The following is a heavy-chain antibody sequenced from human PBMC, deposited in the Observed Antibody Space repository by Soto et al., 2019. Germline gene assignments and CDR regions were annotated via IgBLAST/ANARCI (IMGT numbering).Heavy chain of an antibody. J-gene: IGHJ3*02. D-gene: IGHD3-22*01. CDR3: ARSPYDSSGYYRDAFDI. CDR1: GFTVSSNY. Sequence: PGGSLRLSCAASGFTVSSNYMSRVRQAPGKGLEWVSVIYSGGSTYYADSVKGRFTISRDNSKNTLYLQMNSLRAEDTAVYYCARSPYDSSGYYRDAFDIWGQGTMVTVSS. CDR2: IYSGGST. V-gene: IGHV3-53*01.